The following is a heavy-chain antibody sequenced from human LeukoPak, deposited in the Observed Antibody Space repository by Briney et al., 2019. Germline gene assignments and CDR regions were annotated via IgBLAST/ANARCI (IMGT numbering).Heavy chain of an antibody. V-gene: IGHV3-30-3*01. D-gene: IGHD6-6*01. CDR1: GFTFSSYA. CDR3: AREVAARPSHYFDY. Sequence: GGSLRLSCAASGFTFSSYAMHWVRQAPGKGLEWVAVISYDGSNKYYADSVKGRFTISRDNSKNTLYLQMNSLRAEDTAVYYCAREVAARPSHYFDYWGQGTLVTVSS. J-gene: IGHJ4*02. CDR2: ISYDGSNK.